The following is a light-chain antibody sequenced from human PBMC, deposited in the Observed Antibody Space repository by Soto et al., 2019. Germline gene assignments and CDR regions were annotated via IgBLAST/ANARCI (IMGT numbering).Light chain of an antibody. CDR1: HSISSW. CDR3: QQYSTYSWT. J-gene: IGKJ1*01. V-gene: IGKV1-5*01. Sequence: DLQMTQSPSTLSASIGDRVTITCRASHSISSWLAWYQQKPGKAPKLLIYDASSLESGVPSRFSGSASGTEFTLTISSLQPDDFATYFCQQYSTYSWTFGQGTMVDI. CDR2: DAS.